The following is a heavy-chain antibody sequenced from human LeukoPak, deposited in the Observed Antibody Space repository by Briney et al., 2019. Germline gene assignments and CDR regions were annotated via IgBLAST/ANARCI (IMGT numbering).Heavy chain of an antibody. V-gene: IGHV3-23*01. Sequence: GGSLGLSCAASGFSFSRTDMFWVRQAPGKGLEYVSSISGTRAATYYADPVRGRLTISRDNSKNMLFLQMNSLRAEDTALYYCAKGGPGAFDFWGQGTMVAVSS. CDR3: AKGGPGAFDF. D-gene: IGHD2-15*01. J-gene: IGHJ3*01. CDR1: GFSFSRTD. CDR2: ISGTRAAT.